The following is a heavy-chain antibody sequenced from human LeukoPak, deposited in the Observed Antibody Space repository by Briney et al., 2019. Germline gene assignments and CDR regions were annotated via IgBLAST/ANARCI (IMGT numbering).Heavy chain of an antibody. J-gene: IGHJ4*02. CDR2: TYYRSKWYN. CDR3: ARDRPPLTTYYYGSGTKGSGPFDY. V-gene: IGHV6-1*01. Sequence: SQTPSLTCAISGDSVSSNSAAWNWIRQSPSRGLEWLGRTYYRSKWYNDYAVSVKSRITINPDTSKNQFSLQLNSVTPEDTAVYYCARDRPPLTTYYYGSGTKGSGPFDYWGQGTLVTVSS. D-gene: IGHD3-10*01. CDR1: GDSVSSNSAA.